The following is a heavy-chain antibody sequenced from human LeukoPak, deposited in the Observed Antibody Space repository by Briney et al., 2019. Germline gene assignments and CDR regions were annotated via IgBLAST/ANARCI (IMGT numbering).Heavy chain of an antibody. D-gene: IGHD3-3*01. CDR2: ISSSSSYI. V-gene: IGHV3-21*01. CDR3: ARDDGGSYFDY. J-gene: IGHJ4*02. CDR1: GFTFSSYS. Sequence: GGSLRLSCAASGFTFSSYSMNWVRQAPGKGLEWVSSISSSSSYIYYADSVKGRFTISRDNAKNSLYLQMNSLRAEDTAVYYCARDDGGSYFDYWGRGTLVTVSS.